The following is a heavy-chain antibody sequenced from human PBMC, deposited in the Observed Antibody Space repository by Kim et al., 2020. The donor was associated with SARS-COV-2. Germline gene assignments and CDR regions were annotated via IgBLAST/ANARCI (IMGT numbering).Heavy chain of an antibody. V-gene: IGHV3-21*01. D-gene: IGHD2-15*01. CDR2: ISSSSSYI. CDR1: GFTFSSYS. CDR3: AREEDGYCSGGSCIDAFDI. Sequence: GGSLRLSCAASGFTFSSYSMNWVRQAPGKGLEWVSSISSSSSYIYYADSVKGRFTISRDNAKNSLYLQMNSLRAEDTAVYYCAREEDGYCSGGSCIDAFDIWGQGTMVTVSS. J-gene: IGHJ3*02.